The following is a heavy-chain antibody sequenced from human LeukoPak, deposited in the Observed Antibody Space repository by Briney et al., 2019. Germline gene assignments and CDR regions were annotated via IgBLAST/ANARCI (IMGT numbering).Heavy chain of an antibody. CDR3: VKFMVGATYYYYYGMDV. CDR2: ISSNGGST. V-gene: IGHV3-64D*09. CDR1: GFTFSSYA. Sequence: GGSLRLSCSASGFTFSSYAMHWVPQAPGKGLEYVSAISSNGGSTYYADSVKGRFTISRDNSKNTLYLQMSSLRAEDTAVYYCVKFMVGATYYYYYGMDVWGQGTTVTVSS. D-gene: IGHD1-26*01. J-gene: IGHJ6*02.